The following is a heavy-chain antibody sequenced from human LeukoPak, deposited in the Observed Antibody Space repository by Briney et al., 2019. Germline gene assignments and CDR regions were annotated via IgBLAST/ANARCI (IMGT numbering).Heavy chain of an antibody. CDR2: ISGSDGST. CDR3: AKPRGEEWLVGLYDAFDI. CDR1: GFTFSSYA. D-gene: IGHD6-19*01. V-gene: IGHV3-23*01. J-gene: IGHJ3*02. Sequence: QTGGSLRLSCAASGFTFSSYAMSWVRQAPGKGLEWVSVISGSDGSTYYADSVKGRFTISRDNSKNTLYLQMNSLRAKDTAVFYCAKPRGEEWLVGLYDAFDIWGQGTMVTVSS.